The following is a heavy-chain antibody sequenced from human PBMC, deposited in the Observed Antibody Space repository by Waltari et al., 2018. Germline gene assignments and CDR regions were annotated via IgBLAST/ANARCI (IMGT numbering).Heavy chain of an antibody. CDR1: GFIFSTYS. CDR3: AKSRGSYSLDY. Sequence: EVQLLEYGGGLVQPGGSLRLSCDGSGFIFSTYSMNWVRQAPGKGLEWVSGISGSGTSTYYADSVKGRFTISRDNSKNTLYLQMNSLRAEDTAVYYCAKSRGSYSLDYWGQGTLVTVSS. D-gene: IGHD1-26*01. J-gene: IGHJ4*02. V-gene: IGHV3-23*01. CDR2: ISGSGTST.